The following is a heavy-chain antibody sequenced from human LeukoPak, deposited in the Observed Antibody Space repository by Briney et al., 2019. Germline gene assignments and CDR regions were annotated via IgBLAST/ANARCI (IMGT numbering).Heavy chain of an antibody. CDR3: ARGWEQQGVGAFHV. CDR1: GFTFSNHW. D-gene: IGHD1/OR15-1a*01. CDR2: INSDGSST. Sequence: SGGSLRLSCAASGFTFSNHWMHWVRQAPGKGLIWVSRINSDGSSTTYADSVKGRFTISRDNAKNTLYLQMNSLRAEDTAVYYCARGWEQQGVGAFHVWGQGTMVTVSS. V-gene: IGHV3-74*01. J-gene: IGHJ3*01.